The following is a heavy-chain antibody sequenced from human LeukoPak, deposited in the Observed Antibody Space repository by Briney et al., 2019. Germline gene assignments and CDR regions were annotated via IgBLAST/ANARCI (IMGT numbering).Heavy chain of an antibody. D-gene: IGHD3-3*01. CDR1: GGSISSYC. Sequence: SETLSLTCTVSGGSISSYCWSWIRQPPGKGLEWIGSIYYSGSTYYNPSLKSRVTISVDTSKNQFSLKLSSVTAADTAVYYCARDPRDYDFWSGYYSPGGFDPWGQGTLVTVSP. CDR3: ARDPRDYDFWSGYYSPGGFDP. V-gene: IGHV4-59*12. CDR2: IYYSGST. J-gene: IGHJ5*02.